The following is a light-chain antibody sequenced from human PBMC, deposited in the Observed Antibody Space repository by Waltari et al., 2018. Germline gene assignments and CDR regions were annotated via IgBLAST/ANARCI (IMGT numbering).Light chain of an antibody. J-gene: IGKJ3*01. CDR2: GTS. CDR1: RSVSNTH. Sequence: EIVLTQSPGTLSLSPGERATLPCRASRSVSNTHLAWYKQKPGQAPRLLIYGTSTRATGIPARFSGSGSGTDFTLTISSLEAEDFAVYYCQHRDHWPPDATFGPGTKVDI. V-gene: IGKV3D-20*02. CDR3: QHRDHWPPDAT.